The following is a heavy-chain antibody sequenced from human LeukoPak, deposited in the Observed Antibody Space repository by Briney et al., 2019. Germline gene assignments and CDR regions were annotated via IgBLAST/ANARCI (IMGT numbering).Heavy chain of an antibody. CDR3: ATDGGSSGSPPAYYFDY. CDR1: GFTFSSYA. J-gene: IGHJ4*02. CDR2: INAGDGDT. V-gene: IGHV1-3*01. Sequence: GGSLRLSCAASGFTFSSYAMHWVRQAPGQRLEWMGWINAGDGDTKYSQKFQDRVTFTSDTSASTAYMEVTSLRSEDTAVYYCATDGGSSGSPPAYYFDYWGQGTLVTVSS. D-gene: IGHD6-19*01.